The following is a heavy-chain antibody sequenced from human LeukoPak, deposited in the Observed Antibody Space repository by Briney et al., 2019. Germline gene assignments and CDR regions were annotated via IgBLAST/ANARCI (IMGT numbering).Heavy chain of an antibody. V-gene: IGHV4-39*07. Sequence: SETLSLTCTLSGYSISSSSFYWGWIRQPPEKGLECIGTIYYSGITYYSSSLKSRVTISVDTSRNQFSLRLTSVTAADTAVYFCARSGPAAGRPDAFDIWGQGTMVTVSS. CDR3: ARSGPAAGRPDAFDI. D-gene: IGHD2-2*01. J-gene: IGHJ3*02. CDR1: GYSISSSSFY. CDR2: IYYSGIT.